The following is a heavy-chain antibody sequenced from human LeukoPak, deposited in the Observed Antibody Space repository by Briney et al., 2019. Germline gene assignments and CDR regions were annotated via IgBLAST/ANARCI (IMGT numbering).Heavy chain of an antibody. D-gene: IGHD3-22*01. J-gene: IGHJ4*02. CDR1: GFTFSSYG. CDR2: IRYDGSNK. V-gene: IGHV3-30*02. Sequence: PGGSLRLSCAASGFTFSSYGMHWVRQAPGKGLEWVAFIRYDGSNKYYADSVKGRLTISRDNSKDKLYLQMNSLRAEDTAVYYCANGPIAYYYDSSGNYFDYWGQGTLVTVSS. CDR3: ANGPIAYYYDSSGNYFDY.